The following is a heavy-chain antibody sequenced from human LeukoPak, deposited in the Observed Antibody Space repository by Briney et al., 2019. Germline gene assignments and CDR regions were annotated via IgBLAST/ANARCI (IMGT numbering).Heavy chain of an antibody. V-gene: IGHV3-66*01. CDR3: ARDLGGSAGFDY. D-gene: IGHD1-26*01. CDR2: IYSGGST. Sequence: GGSLRLSCAASGFTVSSNYMSWVRQAPGKGLEWVSVIYSGGSTYYADSVKGRFTISRDNSKNTLYLQMNSLRAEDTAVYYCARDLGGSAGFDYWGQGTLVTVSS. CDR1: GFTVSSNY. J-gene: IGHJ4*02.